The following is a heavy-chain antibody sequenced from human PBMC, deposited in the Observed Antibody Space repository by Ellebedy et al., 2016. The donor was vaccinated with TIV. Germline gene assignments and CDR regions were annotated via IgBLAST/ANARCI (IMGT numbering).Heavy chain of an antibody. Sequence: GESLKISCAASGFTFSSYEMNWVRQAPGKGLEWVSYISSSGSTIYYADSVKGRFTISRDNSKNTLYLQMNSLRAEDTAVYYCANSVVGGYLDYYYGMDVWGQGTTVTVSS. V-gene: IGHV3-48*03. J-gene: IGHJ6*02. CDR2: ISSSGSTI. CDR3: ANSVVGGYLDYYYGMDV. CDR1: GFTFSSYE. D-gene: IGHD5-12*01.